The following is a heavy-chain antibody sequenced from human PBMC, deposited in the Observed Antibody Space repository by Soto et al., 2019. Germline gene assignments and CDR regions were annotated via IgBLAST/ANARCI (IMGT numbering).Heavy chain of an antibody. Sequence: EGQLLESGGGLVQPGGSLRLSCAASGFTFRDYAMRWVRQAPGKGLEYVSAVGGANSDTDYADSVKGRFIVSRDNSKNTLYLQMNSLRAEDTAVYYCARDPSPAGGMDVWGQGTTVTVSS. V-gene: IGHV3-23*01. CDR1: GFTFRDYA. J-gene: IGHJ6*02. CDR3: ARDPSPAGGMDV. CDR2: VGGANSDT.